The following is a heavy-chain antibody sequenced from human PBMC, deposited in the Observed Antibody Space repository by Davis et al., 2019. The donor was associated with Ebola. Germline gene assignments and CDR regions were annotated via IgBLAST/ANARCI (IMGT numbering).Heavy chain of an antibody. Sequence: GESLKISCAASGFTFSSYWMSWVRQAPGKGLEWVANIKQDGSEKYYVDSVKGRFTISRDNAKNSLYLQMNSLGAEDTAVYYCAREQVNSGGMDVWGQGTTVTVSS. CDR3: AREQVNSGGMDV. CDR1: GFTFSSYW. V-gene: IGHV3-7*01. J-gene: IGHJ6*02. CDR2: IKQDGSEK. D-gene: IGHD1-7*01.